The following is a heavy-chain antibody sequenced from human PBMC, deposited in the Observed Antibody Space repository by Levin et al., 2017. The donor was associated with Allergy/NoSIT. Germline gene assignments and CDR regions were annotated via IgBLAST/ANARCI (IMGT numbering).Heavy chain of an antibody. CDR1: GYTFTGYY. V-gene: IGHV1-2*02. CDR3: ARLFLTGYNY. J-gene: IGHJ4*02. D-gene: IGHD3-9*01. CDR2: INPNSGGT. Sequence: GGSLRLSCKASGYTFTGYYMHWVRQAPGQGLEWMGWINPNSGGTNYAQKFQGRVTMTRDTSISTAYMELSRLRSDDTAVYYCARLFLTGYNYWGQGTLVTVSS.